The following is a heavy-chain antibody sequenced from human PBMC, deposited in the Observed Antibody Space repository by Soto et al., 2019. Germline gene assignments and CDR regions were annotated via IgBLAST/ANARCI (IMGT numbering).Heavy chain of an antibody. J-gene: IGHJ6*03. CDR2: ISYDGSNK. Sequence: GGSLRLSCAASGFTFSSYGMHWVRQAPGKGLEWVAVISYDGSNKYYADSVKGRFTISRDNSKNTLYLQMNSLRAEDTAVYYCAKSNRIDKGYYYYYMDVWGKGTTVTVSS. CDR3: AKSNRIDKGYYYYYMDV. V-gene: IGHV3-30*18. D-gene: IGHD2-15*01. CDR1: GFTFSSYG.